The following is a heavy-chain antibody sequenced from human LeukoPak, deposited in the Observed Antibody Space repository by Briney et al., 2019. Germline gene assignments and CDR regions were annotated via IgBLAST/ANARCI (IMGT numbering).Heavy chain of an antibody. CDR3: ARDHPSYSSSSNWFDP. CDR1: GDSVSSNSAA. Sequence: SQTLSLTCAISGDSVSSNSAAWNWIRQSPSRGLEWLGRTYYRSKWYNDYAVSVKSRITINPDTSKNQFSLQLNSVTPEDTAVYYCARDHPSYSSSSNWFDPWGQGTLVTVSS. J-gene: IGHJ5*02. D-gene: IGHD6-6*01. V-gene: IGHV6-1*01. CDR2: TYYRSKWYN.